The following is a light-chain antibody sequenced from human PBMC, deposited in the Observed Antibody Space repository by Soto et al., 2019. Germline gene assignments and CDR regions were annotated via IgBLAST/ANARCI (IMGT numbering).Light chain of an antibody. CDR3: QKYVNAPLT. V-gene: IGKV1-27*01. CDR1: QYISTY. Sequence: DIQMTQAPSSLSASVGDRVTITCRARQYISTYLAWYQQKPGKVPKLLISAAYTLQSGVPPRFRGSGSGTDVTLNISSLQPEDVVTYDCQKYVNAPLTGGGGTKVEIK. CDR2: AAY. J-gene: IGKJ4*01.